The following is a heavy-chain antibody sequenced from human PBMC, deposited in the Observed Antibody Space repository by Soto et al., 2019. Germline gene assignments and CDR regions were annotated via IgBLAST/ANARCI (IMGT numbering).Heavy chain of an antibody. D-gene: IGHD3-3*01. V-gene: IGHV4-34*01. Sequence: SETLPLTCAVYGVSFSGYYWIWIRQPPGKGLEWIGEINHSGSTNYNPSLKRRVTISVDTSKNQFSLKLSSVTAADTAVYYCAREGYSTIFGVSYYYYMDVWGKGTTVTVSS. CDR3: AREGYSTIFGVSYYYYMDV. J-gene: IGHJ6*03. CDR2: INHSGST. CDR1: GVSFSGYY.